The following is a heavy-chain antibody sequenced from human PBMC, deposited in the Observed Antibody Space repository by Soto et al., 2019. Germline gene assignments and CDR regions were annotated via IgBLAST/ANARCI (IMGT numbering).Heavy chain of an antibody. CDR2: MNSDGRTT. Sequence: RRLSCAASGFNFGNNWMHWVRQAPGKGLEWVSRMNSDGRTTNYADSVKGRFTVSRDNAKNMLYLQINSLRVEDTAVYYCVPGSSGAGGEDSWGQGTLVTVSS. J-gene: IGHJ4*02. V-gene: IGHV3-74*01. CDR1: GFNFGNNW. CDR3: VPGSSGAGGEDS. D-gene: IGHD3-10*01.